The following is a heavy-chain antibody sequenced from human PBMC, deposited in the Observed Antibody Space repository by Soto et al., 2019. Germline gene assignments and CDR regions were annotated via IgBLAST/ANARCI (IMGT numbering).Heavy chain of an antibody. J-gene: IGHJ4*02. V-gene: IGHV3-30-3*01. CDR2: ISNEGNSE. CDR1: GFTFNTYA. Sequence: QVQVVESGGGVVQPGGTLRLSCTASGFTFNTYAMNWVRQTPGKGREWVALISNEGNSEYYADSVKGRFTISRANSKKTLFLKMNRPIFEDTAIYYCARGPSLTRGTISPPFDDWGVGTLVTVSS. CDR3: ARGPSLTRGTISPPFDD. D-gene: IGHD3-10*01.